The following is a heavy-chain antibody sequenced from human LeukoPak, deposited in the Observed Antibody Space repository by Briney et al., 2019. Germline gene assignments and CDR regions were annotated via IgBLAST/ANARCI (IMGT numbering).Heavy chain of an antibody. V-gene: IGHV3-30*02. CDR3: AKDRREFWSGYYSDWFDP. CDR2: IRYDGRNK. D-gene: IGHD3-3*01. Sequence: PGGSLRLSCAASGFTFSSYGMHWVRQAPGKGLEWVAFIRYDGRNKYYPDSVKGRFTISRDNSKNTLYLQMNSLRAEDTAVYYCAKDRREFWSGYYSDWFDPWGQGTLVTVSS. J-gene: IGHJ5*02. CDR1: GFTFSSYG.